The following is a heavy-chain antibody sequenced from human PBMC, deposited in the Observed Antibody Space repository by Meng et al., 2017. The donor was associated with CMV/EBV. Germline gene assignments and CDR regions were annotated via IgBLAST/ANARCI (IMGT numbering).Heavy chain of an antibody. Sequence: ASVKVSCKASGGTFSSYAISWVRLAPGQGLEWMGIINPSGGGTSYAQKFQGRITVTRDTSTSTVYMELSSLRSEDTAVYYCARDALGAPNWFDPWGQGTLVTVSS. J-gene: IGHJ5*02. CDR2: INPSGGGT. V-gene: IGHV1-46*01. D-gene: IGHD1-26*01. CDR1: GGTFSSYA. CDR3: ARDALGAPNWFDP.